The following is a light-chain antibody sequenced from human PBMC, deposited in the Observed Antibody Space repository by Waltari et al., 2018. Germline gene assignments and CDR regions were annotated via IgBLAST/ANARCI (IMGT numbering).Light chain of an antibody. CDR2: EGS. CDR1: ISDVGSYNL. Sequence: QSALTQPASVSGSPGQSITISCTGTISDVGSYNLVSWYQQLPGKAPKLMIYEGSKRPSGVFDRFSGSKSGNTASLTISGLQAEDEADYYCCSYAGSSTWVFGGGTKLTVL. V-gene: IGLV2-23*01. J-gene: IGLJ3*02. CDR3: CSYAGSSTWV.